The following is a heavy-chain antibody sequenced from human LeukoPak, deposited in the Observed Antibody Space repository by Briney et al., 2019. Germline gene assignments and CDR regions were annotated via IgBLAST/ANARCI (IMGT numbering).Heavy chain of an antibody. CDR3: ARERNRMGMGDAFDI. Sequence: PSETLSLTCTVSGGSISSGDYYWSWIRQPPGKGLEWIGYIYYSGSTYYNPSLKSRVTISVDTSKNQFSLKLSSVTAADTAVYYCARERNRMGMGDAFDIWGQGTMVTVSS. CDR1: GGSISSGDYY. V-gene: IGHV4-30-4*01. J-gene: IGHJ3*02. D-gene: IGHD1-14*01. CDR2: IYYSGST.